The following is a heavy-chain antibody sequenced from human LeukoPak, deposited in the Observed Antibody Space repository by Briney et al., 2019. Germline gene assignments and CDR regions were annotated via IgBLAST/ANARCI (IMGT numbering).Heavy chain of an antibody. J-gene: IGHJ5*02. CDR3: AMTPRLPGWFDP. CDR1: GGSISSGDYY. V-gene: IGHV4-30-4*08. Sequence: KPSETLSLTCTVSGGSISSGDYYWSWIRQPPGKGLEWIGYIYYSGSTYYNPSLKSRVIISVDTSKNQFSLKLSSVTAADTAVYYCAMTPRLPGWFDPRGQGTLVTVSS. CDR2: IYYSGST.